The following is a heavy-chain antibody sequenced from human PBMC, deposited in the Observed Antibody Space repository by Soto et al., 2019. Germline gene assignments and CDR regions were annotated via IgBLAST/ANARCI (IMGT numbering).Heavy chain of an antibody. CDR2: IIPIFGTA. CDR3: ARDRDGYNLYYFDC. Sequence: QVQLVQSGAEVKKPGSSVKVSCKASGGTFSSYAISWVRQAPEQGREWMGGIIPIFGTANYAQKVQGRVTITADESTSTAYMELSSLRSEDTAVYYCARDRDGYNLYYFDCWGQGTLVTVSS. D-gene: IGHD5-12*01. J-gene: IGHJ4*02. V-gene: IGHV1-69*12. CDR1: GGTFSSYA.